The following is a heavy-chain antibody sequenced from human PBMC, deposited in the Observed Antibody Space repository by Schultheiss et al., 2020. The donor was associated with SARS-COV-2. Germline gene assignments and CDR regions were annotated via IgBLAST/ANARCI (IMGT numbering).Heavy chain of an antibody. CDR1: GFTFSSYS. J-gene: IGHJ4*02. V-gene: IGHV3-21*01. Sequence: GESLKISCAASGFTFSSYSMNWVRQAPGKGLEWVSSISSSSSYIYYADSVKGRFTISRDNSKNTLYLQMNSLRAEDTAVYYCARDRYDSSGYVSYWGQGTLVTVSS. D-gene: IGHD3-22*01. CDR3: ARDRYDSSGYVSY. CDR2: ISSSSSYI.